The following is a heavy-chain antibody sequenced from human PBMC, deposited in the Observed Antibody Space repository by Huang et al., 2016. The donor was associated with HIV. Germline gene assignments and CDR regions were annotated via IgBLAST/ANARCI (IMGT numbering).Heavy chain of an antibody. CDR1: GGSFNNFG. V-gene: IGHV1-69*13. CDR2: IIPRFGTR. Sequence: QVQLVQSGAEVRKPGSSVKVSCRASGGSFNNFGSNWVRQAQGQGLEWMGGIIPRFGTRNDAQRFKDRVTITADETTGVVHLEVTSLRSDDTAVYFCAKRGGAWGSPYAFDLWGPGTMVTVSS. D-gene: IGHD2-21*01. J-gene: IGHJ3*01. CDR3: AKRGGAWGSPYAFDL.